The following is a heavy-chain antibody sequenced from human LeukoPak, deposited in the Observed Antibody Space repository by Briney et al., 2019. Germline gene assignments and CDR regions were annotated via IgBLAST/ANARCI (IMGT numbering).Heavy chain of an antibody. V-gene: IGHV1-18*01. J-gene: IGHJ6*03. D-gene: IGHD3-10*01. CDR1: GYTFTSYG. CDR2: ISAYNGNT. CDR3: ARVRSISMVRGVIINYYYYMDV. Sequence: ASVKVSCKASGYTFTSYGISWVRQAPGQGLEWMGWISAYNGNTNYAQKLQGRVTMTTDTSTSTAYMELRSLRSDDTAVYYCARVRSISMVRGVIINYYYYMDVWGKGTTVTMSS.